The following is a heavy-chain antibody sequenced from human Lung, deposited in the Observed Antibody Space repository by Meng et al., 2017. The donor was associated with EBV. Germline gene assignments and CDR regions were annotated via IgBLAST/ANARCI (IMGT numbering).Heavy chain of an antibody. CDR2: IHHSGRT. D-gene: IGHD2-21*01. Sequence: QGQWPESGPGLGNPSGTLFLTCAVSVGSIIIGNWWSWVRQSPGKGLEWIGEIHHSGRTNYNPSLKSRITMSLDKPKNQFSLKLSSVTAADTAVYYCARDSDSAYSLGYWGQGTLVTVSS. J-gene: IGHJ4*02. V-gene: IGHV4-4*02. CDR1: VGSIIIGNW. CDR3: ARDSDSAYSLGY.